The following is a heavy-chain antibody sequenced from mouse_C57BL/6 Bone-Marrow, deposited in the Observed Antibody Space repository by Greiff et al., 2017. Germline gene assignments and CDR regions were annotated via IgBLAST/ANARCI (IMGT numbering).Heavy chain of an antibody. CDR2: ISSGSSTI. D-gene: IGHD2-10*02. J-gene: IGHJ2*01. CDR1: GFTFSDYG. CDR3: ARGYGPYYFDY. Sequence: EVKLMESGGGLVKPGGSLKLSCAASGFTFSDYGMHWVRQAPEKGLEWVAYISSGSSTIYYADTVKGRFTISRDNAKNTLFLQMTSLRSEDTAMCYCARGYGPYYFDYWGQGTTLTVSS. V-gene: IGHV5-17*01.